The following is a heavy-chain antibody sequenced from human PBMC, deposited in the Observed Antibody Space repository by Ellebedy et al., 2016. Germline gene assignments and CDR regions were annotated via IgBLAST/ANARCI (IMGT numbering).Heavy chain of an antibody. D-gene: IGHD3-10*01. V-gene: IGHV3-23*01. CDR2: ISGSGGST. J-gene: IGHJ6*02. Sequence: GESLKISXAASGFTFSSYAMSWVRQAPGKGLEWVSAISGSGGSTYYADSVKGRFTISRDNSKNTLYLQMNSLRAEDTAVYYCAKDDMVRGLIAYYYGMDVWGQGTTVTVSS. CDR3: AKDDMVRGLIAYYYGMDV. CDR1: GFTFSSYA.